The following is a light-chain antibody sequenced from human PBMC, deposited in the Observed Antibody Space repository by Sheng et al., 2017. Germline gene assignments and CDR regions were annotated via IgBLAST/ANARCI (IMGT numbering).Light chain of an antibody. CDR1: SSDVGGYNY. J-gene: IGLJ2*01. V-gene: IGLV2-14*01. CDR2: DVS. Sequence: QSALTQPTSVSGSPGQSITISCIGTSSDVGGYNYVSWYQQHPGKAPKLMIYDVSKRPSAVSNRFSGSKSGNTASLTISGLQAEDEADYYCSSYTNSGTLVVFGGGTKLTV. CDR3: SSYTNSGTLVV.